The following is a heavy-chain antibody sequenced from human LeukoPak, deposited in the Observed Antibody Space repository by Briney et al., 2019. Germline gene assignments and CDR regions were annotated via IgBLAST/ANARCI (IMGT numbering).Heavy chain of an antibody. CDR2: ISSTSSYI. CDR1: GFTFSGYS. V-gene: IGHV3-21*01. CDR3: ARDGRSAWYEDS. J-gene: IGHJ4*02. D-gene: IGHD6-13*01. Sequence: GGSLRLSCAASGFTFSGYSMNWVRQAPGKGLEWVSSISSTSSYIYYADSVKGRFTISRDNAKNSLFLQMNSVRVEDAAVYFCARDGRSAWYEDSWGQGTLVTVSS.